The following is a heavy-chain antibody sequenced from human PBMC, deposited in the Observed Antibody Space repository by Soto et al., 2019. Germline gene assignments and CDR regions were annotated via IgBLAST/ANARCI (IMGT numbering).Heavy chain of an antibody. CDR1: GGSISNAAYS. CDR3: ARERGGYGLFDS. J-gene: IGHJ4*02. D-gene: IGHD5-18*01. CDR2: IYPSGMP. Sequence: SETLSLTCTVSGGSISNAAYSWSWIRQPPGKGLEWIGYIYPSGMPFHNPSLRSRVTISIDRSNDQFSLNLKSVTAADTAVYYCARERGGYGLFDSWGQGTLVTVSS. V-gene: IGHV4-30-2*01.